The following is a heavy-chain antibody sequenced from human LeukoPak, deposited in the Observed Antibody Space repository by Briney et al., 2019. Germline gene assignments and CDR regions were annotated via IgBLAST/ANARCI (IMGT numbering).Heavy chain of an antibody. J-gene: IGHJ4*02. Sequence: ASVKVSCKASGYTFTSYDINWVRQATGQGLEWMGWMNPNSGNTGYAQKFQGRVTITRNTSISTAYMELSSLRSEDTAVYYCARDQIGYYGSGSYYSFDYWGQGSLVTVSS. CDR1: GYTFTSYD. CDR3: ARDQIGYYGSGSYYSFDY. D-gene: IGHD3-10*01. CDR2: MNPNSGNT. V-gene: IGHV1-8*03.